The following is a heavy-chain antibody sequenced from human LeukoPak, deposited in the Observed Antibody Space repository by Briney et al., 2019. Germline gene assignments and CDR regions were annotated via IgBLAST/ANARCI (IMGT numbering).Heavy chain of an antibody. J-gene: IGHJ4*02. CDR1: GFTFNDYG. D-gene: IGHD6-6*01. CDR3: AGEGIAARPGPFGL. V-gene: IGHV3-20*04. CDR2: INWNGGGT. Sequence: GGSLRLSCAASGFTFNDYGMCWVRQAPGKGLEWVSGINWNGGGTDYAYSAKGRFTISRDNAKNYLYLQMQSLRPEAQALYYYAGEGIAARPGPFGLWGQGTLVTVSS.